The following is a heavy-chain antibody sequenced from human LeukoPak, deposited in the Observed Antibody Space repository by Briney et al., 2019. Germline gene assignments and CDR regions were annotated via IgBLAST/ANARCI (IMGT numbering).Heavy chain of an antibody. CDR2: IYHSGST. J-gene: IGHJ5*02. CDR3: ARGVAAAGNNWFDP. CDR1: GGSISSSNW. V-gene: IGHV4-4*02. Sequence: PSETLSLTCAVSGGSISSSNWWSWVRQPPGKGLEWIGEIYHSGSTNYNPSLKSRVTISVDTSKNQFSLKLSSVTAADTAVYYCARGVAAAGNNWFDPWGQGTLVTVSS. D-gene: IGHD6-13*01.